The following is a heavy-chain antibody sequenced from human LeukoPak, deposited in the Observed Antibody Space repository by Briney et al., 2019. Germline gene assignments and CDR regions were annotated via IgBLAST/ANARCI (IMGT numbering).Heavy chain of an antibody. CDR2: IRSDGSDK. V-gene: IGHV3-30*02. CDR1: GFTFRSYD. J-gene: IGHJ1*01. Sequence: GGSLRLSCAASGFTFRSYDMHWVRQAPGKGVEWVAFIRSDGSDKYYGDSVKGRFTISKDNSKNTLFLEMNSLRSEDTAVYYCAKAYCGGEPYSTARYFQNWGPGTMVTVS. D-gene: IGHD2-21*01. CDR3: AKAYCGGEPYSTARYFQN.